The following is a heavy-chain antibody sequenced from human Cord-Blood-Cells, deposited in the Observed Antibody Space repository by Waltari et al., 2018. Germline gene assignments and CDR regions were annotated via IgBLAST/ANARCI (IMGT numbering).Heavy chain of an antibody. J-gene: IGHJ6*02. Sequence: QVQLQQWGAGLLKPSETLSLTCAVYGGSFSGYYWSWIRQPPGKGLEWIGEINHSGSHHYNPSLKSRVTISVDTSKNQFSRKLSSVTAADTSVYYCARVQLVREYYYYYYGMDVWGQGTTVTVSS. V-gene: IGHV4-34*01. CDR2: INHSGSH. CDR1: GGSFSGYY. D-gene: IGHD6-13*01. CDR3: ARVQLVREYYYYYYGMDV.